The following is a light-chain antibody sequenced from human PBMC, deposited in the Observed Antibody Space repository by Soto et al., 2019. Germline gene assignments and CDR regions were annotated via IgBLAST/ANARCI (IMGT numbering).Light chain of an antibody. Sequence: QSVLTESACVSGSTGQSVTISCSGTTSDVGGYNLVSWYQQHTAKAPKLLIYEGTQRPSGVSSRFSGSKSGNTASLTISGLQAEDEADYYCCSYASSSSYVFGTGTKVTVL. V-gene: IGLV2-23*01. CDR3: CSYASSSSYV. CDR2: EGT. CDR1: TSDVGGYNL. J-gene: IGLJ1*01.